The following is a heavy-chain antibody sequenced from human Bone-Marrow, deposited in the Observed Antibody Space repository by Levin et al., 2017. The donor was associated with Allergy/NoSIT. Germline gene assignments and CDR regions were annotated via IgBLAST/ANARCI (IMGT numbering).Heavy chain of an antibody. J-gene: IGHJ4*02. D-gene: IGHD3-10*01. Sequence: ASVKVSCKPSGYTLTAYFIVWVRQAPGHGLEWMGRVNPNTDGTHYAQKFRNRVTMTWDTSLNTAYMDLSRVSSDDTAVYYCARGVSSGSYLDYWGQGTLVTVSS. CDR2: VNPNTDGT. CDR3: ARGVSSGSYLDY. CDR1: GYTLTAYF. V-gene: IGHV1-2*06.